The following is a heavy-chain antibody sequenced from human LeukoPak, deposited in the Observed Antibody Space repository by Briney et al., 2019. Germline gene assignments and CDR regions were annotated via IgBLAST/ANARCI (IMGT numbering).Heavy chain of an antibody. Sequence: GGSLRLSCAASGFTFSDYYMSWIRQAPGKGMEWVSAISGSGGSTYYADSVKGRFTISRDNSKNTLYLQMNSLRAEDTAVYYCAKMDAYYYGSSGPSYWGQGTLVTVSS. CDR2: ISGSGGST. V-gene: IGHV3-23*01. CDR1: GFTFSDYY. CDR3: AKMDAYYYGSSGPSY. J-gene: IGHJ4*02. D-gene: IGHD3-22*01.